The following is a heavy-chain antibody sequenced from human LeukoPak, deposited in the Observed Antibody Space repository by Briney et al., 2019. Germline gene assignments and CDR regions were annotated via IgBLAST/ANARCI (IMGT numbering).Heavy chain of an antibody. J-gene: IGHJ4*02. V-gene: IGHV4-61*02. D-gene: IGHD6-19*01. Sequence: PSETLSLTCSVSGDSIISSSYYWSWIRQPTGKGLEWLGRIYSSGSSNYNPSLETRVTMSVDTSKNQFSLKLNSVTAAYTAVYYCARLACSSGWSYFDSWGQGTLVTVSS. CDR3: ARLACSSGWSYFDS. CDR1: GDSIISSSYY. CDR2: IYSSGSS.